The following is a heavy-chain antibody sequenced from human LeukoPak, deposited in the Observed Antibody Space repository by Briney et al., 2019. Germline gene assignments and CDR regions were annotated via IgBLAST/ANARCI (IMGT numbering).Heavy chain of an antibody. CDR3: VRVSARTANYYYYYMDV. V-gene: IGHV4-34*01. Sequence: TSSETLSLTCAVYGGSFSGYYWSWIRQPPGKGLEWIGEINHSGSTNYNPSLKSRVTISVDTSKNQFSLKLSSVTAADTAVYYCVRVSARTANYYYYYMDVWGKGTTVTVSS. CDR2: INHSGST. CDR1: GGSFSGYY. J-gene: IGHJ6*03.